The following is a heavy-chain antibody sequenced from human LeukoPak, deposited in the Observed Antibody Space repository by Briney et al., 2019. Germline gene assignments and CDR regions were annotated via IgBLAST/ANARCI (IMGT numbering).Heavy chain of an antibody. Sequence: SETLFLTCTVSGGSISSYYWCWIRQPAGKGLEWIARIYTNGSTNYNPSLKSRGTTSVDKSQNQVSLKLTTVKPTETVGQSCARSPQSVGATLIWGIFDYWGQGTLVTVSS. V-gene: IGHV4-4*07. D-gene: IGHD1-26*01. CDR1: GGSISSYY. CDR2: IYTNGST. J-gene: IGHJ4*02. CDR3: ARSPQSVGATLIWGIFDY.